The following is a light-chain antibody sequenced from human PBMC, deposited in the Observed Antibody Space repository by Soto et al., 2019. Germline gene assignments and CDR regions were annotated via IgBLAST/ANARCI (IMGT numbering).Light chain of an antibody. CDR1: SGHSNYA. CDR2: LNSDGSH. J-gene: IGLJ2*01. V-gene: IGLV4-69*01. CDR3: QTWVTGIHI. Sequence: QLVLTQSPSASASLGASVKLTCTLSSGHSNYAIAWHQQQPEKGPRSLMKLNSDGSHSKGDGIPDRFSGSSSGAERYLTISTLQSEDEADYYCQTWVTGIHIFGGGTKLTVL.